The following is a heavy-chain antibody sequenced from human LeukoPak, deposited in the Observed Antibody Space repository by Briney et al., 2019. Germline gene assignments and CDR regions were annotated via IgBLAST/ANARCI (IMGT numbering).Heavy chain of an antibody. J-gene: IGHJ3*02. CDR3: AKASSSSWYPGAFDI. D-gene: IGHD6-13*01. CDR2: ISSSSSYI. V-gene: IGHV3-21*04. Sequence: GGSLRLSCAASGFTFSSYSMNWVRQAPGKGLEWVSSISSSSSYIYYADSVKGRFTISRDNAKNSLYLQMNSLRAGDTALYYCAKASSSSWYPGAFDIWGQGTMVTVSS. CDR1: GFTFSSYS.